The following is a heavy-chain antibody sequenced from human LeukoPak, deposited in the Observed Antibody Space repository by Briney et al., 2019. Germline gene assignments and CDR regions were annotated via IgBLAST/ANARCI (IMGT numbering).Heavy chain of an antibody. CDR3: AKRISANSGYDY. CDR2: ISGSGGST. V-gene: IGHV3-23*01. J-gene: IGHJ4*02. D-gene: IGHD5-12*01. Sequence: PGGSLRLSCAASGFSFSGYAISWVRQAPGKGLEWVSAISGSGGSTYYADSVKGRFTISRDNSKNTLYLQMNSLRAEDTAVYYCAKRISANSGYDYWGQGTLVTVSS. CDR1: GFSFSGYA.